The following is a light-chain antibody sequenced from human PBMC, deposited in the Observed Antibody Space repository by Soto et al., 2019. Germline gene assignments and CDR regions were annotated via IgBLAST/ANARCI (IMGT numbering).Light chain of an antibody. J-gene: IGKJ3*01. V-gene: IGKV1-5*01. CDR1: QSISSW. CDR2: DAS. Sequence: DIQMTQSPSTLSASVGDRVTITCRASQSISSWLAWYQQKPGKAPKLLIYDASSLESGVASRFSGSGSGTEFTLTISSLQPDDFATYYCQQYNSDFPAFGPGTKVDIK. CDR3: QQYNSDFPA.